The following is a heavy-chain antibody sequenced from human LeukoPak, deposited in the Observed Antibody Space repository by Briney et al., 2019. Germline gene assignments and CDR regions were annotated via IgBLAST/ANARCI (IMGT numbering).Heavy chain of an antibody. J-gene: IGHJ4*02. CDR1: GFMFSSYW. CDR3: ARAAATGTEMLLGY. CDR2: VNGDGSST. V-gene: IGHV3-74*01. Sequence: GGSLRLCCVASGFMFSSYWVHWVRQARGKGLVWVSRVNGDGSSTNYADSVKGRFTISRDNAKNTLFLQMNRLRGEDTAVYYCARAAATGTEMLLGYWGQGILVTVPS. D-gene: IGHD1-1*01.